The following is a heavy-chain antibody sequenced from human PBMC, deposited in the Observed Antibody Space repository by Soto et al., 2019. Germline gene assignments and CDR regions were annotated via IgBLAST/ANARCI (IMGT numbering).Heavy chain of an antibody. J-gene: IGHJ6*02. Sequence: GGSLRLSXAASGFTFSSYGMHWVRQAPGKGLEWVAVISYDGSNKYYADSVKGRFTISRDNSKNTLYLQMNSLRAEDTAVYYCAKGITIFGVVRGSYYYYGMDVWGQGTTVTVSS. CDR3: AKGITIFGVVRGSYYYYGMDV. CDR1: GFTFSSYG. D-gene: IGHD3-3*01. CDR2: ISYDGSNK. V-gene: IGHV3-30*18.